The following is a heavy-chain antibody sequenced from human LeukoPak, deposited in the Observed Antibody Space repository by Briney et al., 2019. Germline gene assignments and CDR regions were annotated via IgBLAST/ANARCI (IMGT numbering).Heavy chain of an antibody. Sequence: ASVKVSCKASGYTFTGYYMQWVRQARGQRLEWIGWIVVGSGNTNYAQKFQERVTITRDMSTSTAYMELSSLRSEDTAVYYCAALSVNHGDYDPFDYWGQGTLVTVSS. D-gene: IGHD4-17*01. CDR2: IVVGSGNT. J-gene: IGHJ4*02. CDR3: AALSVNHGDYDPFDY. V-gene: IGHV1-58*02. CDR1: GYTFTGYY.